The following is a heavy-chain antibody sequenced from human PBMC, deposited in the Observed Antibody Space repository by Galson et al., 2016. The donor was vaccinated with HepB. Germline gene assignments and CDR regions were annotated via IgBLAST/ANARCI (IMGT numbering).Heavy chain of an antibody. CDR1: GFTVSSNY. V-gene: IGHV3-53*01. CDR3: ARLSWQWLVPIFDY. J-gene: IGHJ4*02. CDR2: IYSGGST. D-gene: IGHD6-19*01. Sequence: LRLSCAASGFTVSSNYMSWVRQAPGKRLEWVSVIYSGGSTYYADSVKGRFTISRDNSKNTLYLQMNSLRAEDTAVYYCARLSWQWLVPIFDYWGQGTLVTVSS.